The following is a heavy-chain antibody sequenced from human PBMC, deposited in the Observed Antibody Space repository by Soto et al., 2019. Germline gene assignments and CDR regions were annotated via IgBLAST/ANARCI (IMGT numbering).Heavy chain of an antibody. Sequence: GGSLRLSCTDSGFRFSSYSMSWVRQTPGKGLEWVAAITATGDRTYYADSVTGRFTISRDNSKKTHYLQMTSLRAEDTAMYYCATMNGYFEYWGQGTPVTVSS. CDR1: GFRFSSYS. V-gene: IGHV3-23*01. J-gene: IGHJ4*02. CDR2: ITATGDRT. CDR3: ATMNGYFEY. D-gene: IGHD3-22*01.